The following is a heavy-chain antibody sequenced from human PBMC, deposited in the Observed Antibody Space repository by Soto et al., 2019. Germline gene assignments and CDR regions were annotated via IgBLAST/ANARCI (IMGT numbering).Heavy chain of an antibody. J-gene: IGHJ5*02. Sequence: GGSLRLSCAASGFTFSSYSMNWVRQAPGKGLEWVSYISSSSSTIYYADSVKGRFTISRDNAKNSLYLQMNSLRAEDTAVYYCARSGRRQQLVIGHHNWFDPWGQGTLVTVSS. CDR2: ISSSSSTI. V-gene: IGHV3-48*01. CDR1: GFTFSSYS. CDR3: ARSGRRQQLVIGHHNWFDP. D-gene: IGHD6-6*01.